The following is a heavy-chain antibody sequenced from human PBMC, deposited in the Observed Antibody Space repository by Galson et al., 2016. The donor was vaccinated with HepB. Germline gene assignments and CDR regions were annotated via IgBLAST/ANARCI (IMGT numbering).Heavy chain of an antibody. Sequence: SLRLSCAASGFTFRGYAMSWVRQAPGKGLEWLSAITAAGGVTYYADSVKGRFTIARDNSKNTLYLEMSSLRVEDTAVYYCAKDLQVSPLWFGELFPYDWGQGTLVAVSS. J-gene: IGHJ4*02. D-gene: IGHD3-10*01. CDR1: GFTFRGYA. CDR3: AKDLQVSPLWFGELFPYD. CDR2: ITAAGGVT. V-gene: IGHV3-23*01.